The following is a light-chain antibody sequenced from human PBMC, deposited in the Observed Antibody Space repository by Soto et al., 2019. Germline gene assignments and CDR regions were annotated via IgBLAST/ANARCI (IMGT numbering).Light chain of an antibody. CDR1: SGDIGGYDY. V-gene: IGLV2-14*01. CDR3: SSDTSSSTPNV. CDR2: EVT. Sequence: QSVLTPPASVAGSPGQSITISCTGTSGDIGGYDYVSWYQQHPGKAPKLMSYEVTKRPLGVPDRFSGSKSGNTASLTISGLQAEDEADYYCSSDTSSSTPNVFGAGTKVTVL. J-gene: IGLJ1*01.